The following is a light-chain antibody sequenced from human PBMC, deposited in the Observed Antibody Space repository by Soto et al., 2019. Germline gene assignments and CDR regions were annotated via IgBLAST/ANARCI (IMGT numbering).Light chain of an antibody. Sequence: EIVVTQSPATLSVSPGEGATLSCRASQSVNSDLAWYQQKAGQAPMLLIYGASTRATGIPGRMSGSGSGTEFTLTISSPQSEDFAVYYCQQYHNWPRSLTFGGGTKVEIK. V-gene: IGKV3-15*01. CDR2: GAS. CDR1: QSVNSD. J-gene: IGKJ4*01. CDR3: QQYHNWPRSLT.